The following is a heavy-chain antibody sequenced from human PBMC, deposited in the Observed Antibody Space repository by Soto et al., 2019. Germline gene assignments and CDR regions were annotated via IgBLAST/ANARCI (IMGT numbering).Heavy chain of an antibody. V-gene: IGHV3-23*01. J-gene: IGHJ5*02. D-gene: IGHD4-17*01. CDR3: AKSLSVTTTWFDA. CDR2: ISGSGYDT. Sequence: PVGSLRLSCAASGFTFSSFAMSWVRQAPGKGLEWVSSISGSGYDTYNTDSVKGRFTISRDNSKNTLYLQMNSLRTEDTAAYYCAKSLSVTTTWFDAWGQGSLVTVSS. CDR1: GFTFSSFA.